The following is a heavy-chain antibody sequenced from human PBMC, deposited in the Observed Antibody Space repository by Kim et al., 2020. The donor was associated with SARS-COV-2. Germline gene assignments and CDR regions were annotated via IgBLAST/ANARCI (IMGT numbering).Heavy chain of an antibody. J-gene: IGHJ1*01. CDR1: GFTFSNAW. CDR3: TTELNGSGWYVEYFQH. V-gene: IGHV3-15*01. CDR2: IKSKTDGGTT. Sequence: GGSLRLSCAASGFTFSNAWMSWVRQAPGKGLEWVGRIKSKTDGGTTDYAAPVKGRFTISRDDSKNTLYLQMNSLKTEDTAVYYCTTELNGSGWYVEYFQHWGQAPWSPSPQ. D-gene: IGHD6-19*01.